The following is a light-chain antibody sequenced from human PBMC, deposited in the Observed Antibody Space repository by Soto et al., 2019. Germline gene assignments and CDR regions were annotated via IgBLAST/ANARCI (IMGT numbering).Light chain of an antibody. V-gene: IGKV3-20*01. CDR2: GAS. J-gene: IGKJ3*01. Sequence: EIVLTQSPGTLSLSPGERATLSCRASQSVSSSYLAWYQQKPGQAPRLLIYGASSRATGIPDRLSGSGSGTDFTLTISRLEPEDVAVYYCQQYGSSPLFTFGPGTKVDIK. CDR1: QSVSSSY. CDR3: QQYGSSPLFT.